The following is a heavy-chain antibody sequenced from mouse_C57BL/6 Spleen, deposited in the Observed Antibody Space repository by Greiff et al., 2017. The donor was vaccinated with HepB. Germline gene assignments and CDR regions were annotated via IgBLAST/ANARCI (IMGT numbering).Heavy chain of an antibody. Sequence: LVESGGGLVQPGGSLKLSCAASGFTFSDYYMYWVRQTPEKRLEWVAYISNGGGSTYYPDTVKGRFTISRDNAKNTLYLQMSRLKSEDTAMYYCARHGDSNYSYWYFDVWGTGTTVTVSS. CDR2: ISNGGGST. D-gene: IGHD2-5*01. V-gene: IGHV5-12*01. CDR3: ARHGDSNYSYWYFDV. J-gene: IGHJ1*03. CDR1: GFTFSDYY.